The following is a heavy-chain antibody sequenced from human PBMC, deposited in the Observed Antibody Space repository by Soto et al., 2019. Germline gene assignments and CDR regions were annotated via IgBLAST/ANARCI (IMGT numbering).Heavy chain of an antibody. J-gene: IGHJ4*02. CDR3: ALRELKYYFDY. CDR1: GYSFTSYW. D-gene: IGHD1-26*01. CDR2: IYPGDSDT. V-gene: IGHV5-51*01. Sequence: GESLKICCKVSGYSFTSYWIGWVRQMPGKGLEWMGIIYPGDSDTRYSPSFQGQVTISADKSISTAYLQWSSLKASDTAMYYCALRELKYYFDYWGQGTLVTVSS.